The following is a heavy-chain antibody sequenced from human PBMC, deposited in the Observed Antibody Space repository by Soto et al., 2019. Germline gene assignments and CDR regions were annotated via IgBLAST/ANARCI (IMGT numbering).Heavy chain of an antibody. V-gene: IGHV3-33*01. D-gene: IGHD5-18*01. CDR1: GFTFSSYG. CDR2: IWYDGSNK. J-gene: IGHJ5*02. Sequence: GGSLRLSCAASGFTFSSYGMHWVRQAPGKGLEWVAVIWYDGSNKYYADSVKGRLTISRDNSKNTLYLQMNSLRAEDTAVYYCAGVDTAMGPDWFDPWGQGTLVTVSS. CDR3: AGVDTAMGPDWFDP.